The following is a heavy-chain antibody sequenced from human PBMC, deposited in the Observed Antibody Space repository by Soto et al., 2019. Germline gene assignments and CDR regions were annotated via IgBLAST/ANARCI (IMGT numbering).Heavy chain of an antibody. CDR1: GGSFSGYY. CDR2: INHSGST. D-gene: IGHD5-12*01. J-gene: IGHJ6*02. Sequence: SETLSLTCAVYGGSFSGYYWSWIRQPPGKGLEWIGEINHSGSTNYNPSLKSRVTISVDTSKNQFSLKLSSVTAADTAVYYCARGRGMATLLGYSCYRMDVWDQETTLTGS. CDR3: ARGRGMATLLGYSCYRMDV. V-gene: IGHV4-34*01.